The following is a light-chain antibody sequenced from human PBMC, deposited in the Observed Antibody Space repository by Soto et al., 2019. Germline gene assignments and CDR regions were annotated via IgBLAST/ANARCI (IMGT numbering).Light chain of an antibody. J-gene: IGLJ2*01. V-gene: IGLV2-14*01. Sequence: QSALTQPASVSGSPGQSITISCTGTSSDVGGYNYVYWYQQHPGKAPKLMIYEVSNRPSGVSNRFSGSKSGNTASLTISGLQAEDEADYYCSSSTSSDTLLFGGGTKVTVL. CDR1: SSDVGGYNY. CDR2: EVS. CDR3: SSSTSSDTLL.